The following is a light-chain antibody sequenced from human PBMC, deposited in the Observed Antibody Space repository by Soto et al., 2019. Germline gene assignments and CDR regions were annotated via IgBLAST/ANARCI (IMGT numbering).Light chain of an antibody. CDR1: QTITGSY. CDR2: GAS. Sequence: EIVLTQSPGIMSLSSGERATLSCRASQTITGSYLAWYQQKPGQAPRLLIYGASVRATGIPDRFSGSGSGTDCPLTISRGEPDDFAVYYCQQYGSSPRTFGQGTKVEIK. CDR3: QQYGSSPRT. V-gene: IGKV3-20*01. J-gene: IGKJ1*01.